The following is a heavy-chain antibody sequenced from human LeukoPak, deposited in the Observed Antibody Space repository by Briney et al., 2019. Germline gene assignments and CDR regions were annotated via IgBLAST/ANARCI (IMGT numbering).Heavy chain of an antibody. V-gene: IGHV3-23*01. D-gene: IGHD3-22*01. J-gene: IGHJ3*02. CDR1: GFTFSSYA. Sequence: PGGSLRLSCAASGFTFSSYAMSWVRQAPGKGLEWVSGISGSGTSTYYADSVKGRFTISRDNSKNTLYLQMNSLRAEDTALYYCAKLDDYDSSGAFDIWGQGTMVTVSS. CDR3: AKLDDYDSSGAFDI. CDR2: ISGSGTST.